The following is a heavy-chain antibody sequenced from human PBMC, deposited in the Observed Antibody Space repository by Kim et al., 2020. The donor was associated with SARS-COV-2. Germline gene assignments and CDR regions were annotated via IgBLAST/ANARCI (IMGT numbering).Heavy chain of an antibody. J-gene: IGHJ5*02. CDR2: ISYGETT. Sequence: SETLSLTCTVSGGSINSRSHYWAWIRQPPGKGLEWIGSISYGETTYHNPSLKSRLTISLDTSKNQFSLKLSSVTAGGDTATYYCARLYDTTGYYPNWFDPWGQGTLVTVSS. CDR1: GGSINSRSHY. CDR3: ARLYDTTGYYPNWFDP. V-gene: IGHV4-39*01. D-gene: IGHD3-22*01.